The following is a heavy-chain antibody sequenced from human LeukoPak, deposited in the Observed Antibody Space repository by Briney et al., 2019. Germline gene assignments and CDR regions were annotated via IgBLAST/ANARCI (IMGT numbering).Heavy chain of an antibody. Sequence: PSETLSLTCTVSGGSISSYYWSWIRQPAGKGLEWIGRIYTSGSTNYNPSLKSRVTMSVDTSKNQFSLKLSSVTAADTAVYYCARGSSIAARPYYYYMDVWGKGTTVTVSS. D-gene: IGHD6-6*01. J-gene: IGHJ6*03. CDR1: GGSISSYY. V-gene: IGHV4-4*07. CDR3: ARGSSIAARPYYYYMDV. CDR2: IYTSGST.